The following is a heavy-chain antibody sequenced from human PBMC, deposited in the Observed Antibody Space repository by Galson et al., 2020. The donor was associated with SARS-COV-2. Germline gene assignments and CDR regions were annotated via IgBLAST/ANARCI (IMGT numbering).Heavy chain of an antibody. Sequence: TGGSLRLSCAASGFTFSSYGMHWVRQAPGKGLEWVAVISYDGSNKYYADSVKGRFTISRDNSKNTLYLQMNSLRAEDTAVYYCAACIVGATNREYYYYYYGMDGWGQGTTVTVSS. CDR3: AACIVGATNREYYYYYYGMDG. V-gene: IGHV3-30*03. J-gene: IGHJ6*02. D-gene: IGHD1-26*01. CDR2: ISYDGSNK. CDR1: GFTFSSYG.